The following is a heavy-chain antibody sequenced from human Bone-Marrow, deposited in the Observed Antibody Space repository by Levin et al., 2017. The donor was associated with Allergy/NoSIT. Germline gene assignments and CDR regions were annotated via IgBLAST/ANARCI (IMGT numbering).Heavy chain of an antibody. D-gene: IGHD6-13*01. Sequence: GGSLRLSCAASGFTFSTYGLYWVRQAPGKGLEWVAMISYDSGLEYYADSVKGRFTISRDNSKNTLFLQMHSLNAEDTGIYYCAKAPSATATYRWFDSWGQGTLVTVSS. CDR1: GFTFSTYG. CDR3: AKAPSATATYRWFDS. CDR2: ISYDSGLE. V-gene: IGHV3-33*03. J-gene: IGHJ5*01.